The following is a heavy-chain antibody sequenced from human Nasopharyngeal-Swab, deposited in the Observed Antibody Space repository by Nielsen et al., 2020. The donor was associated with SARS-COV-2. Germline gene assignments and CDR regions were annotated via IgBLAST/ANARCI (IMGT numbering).Heavy chain of an antibody. V-gene: IGHV3-49*02. Sequence: WIRQPPGKGLEWVGFIRSKAYGGTTEYAASVKGRFTISRDDSKSIAYLQMNSLKTEDTAVYYCTRGDGYGLTYYYDGSGYYYDYWGQGTLVTVSS. J-gene: IGHJ4*02. CDR2: IRSKAYGGTT. CDR3: TRGDGYGLTYYYDGSGYYYDY. D-gene: IGHD3-22*01.